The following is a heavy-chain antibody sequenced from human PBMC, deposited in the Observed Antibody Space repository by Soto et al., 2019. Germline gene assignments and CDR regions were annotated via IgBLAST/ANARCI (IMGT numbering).Heavy chain of an antibody. J-gene: IGHJ5*02. D-gene: IGHD3-10*01. CDR3: ASMVRGATYNRFDP. V-gene: IGHV4-34*01. Sequence: SETLSLTCAVYGGSFSGYYWSWIRQPPGKGLEWIGEINHSGSTNYNPSLKSRVTISVDTSKNQFSLKLSSVTAADTAVYYCASMVRGATYNRFDPWGQGTLVT. CDR1: GGSFSGYY. CDR2: INHSGST.